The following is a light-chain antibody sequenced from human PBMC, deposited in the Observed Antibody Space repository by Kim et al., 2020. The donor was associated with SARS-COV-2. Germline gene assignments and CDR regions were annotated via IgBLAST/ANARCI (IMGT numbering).Light chain of an antibody. CDR1: KLGDEY. V-gene: IGLV3-1*01. CDR3: QTWDTSAVV. Sequence: SYELTQPPSVSVSPGQTASITCSGDKLGDEYASWYQHKPGQSPVLVLYQDTKRPSGIPERFSGSKSGNTATLTFSGTPAMDEADYYCQTWDTSAVVFGGGTKLTVL. J-gene: IGLJ2*01. CDR2: QDT.